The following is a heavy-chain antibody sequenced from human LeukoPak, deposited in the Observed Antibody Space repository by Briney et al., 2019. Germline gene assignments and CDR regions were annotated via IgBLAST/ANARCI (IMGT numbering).Heavy chain of an antibody. V-gene: IGHV3-30*04. D-gene: IGHD4-11*01. CDR2: ISYDGSNK. CDR1: GFTFSSYA. CDR3: ARDTDYNGNYFDY. J-gene: IGHJ4*02. Sequence: GGSLRLSCAASGFTFSSYAMHWVRQAPGKGLEWVAVISYDGSNKYYADSVKGRFTISRDNSKNTLYLQMNGLRAEDTAAYYCARDTDYNGNYFDYWGQGTLVTVSS.